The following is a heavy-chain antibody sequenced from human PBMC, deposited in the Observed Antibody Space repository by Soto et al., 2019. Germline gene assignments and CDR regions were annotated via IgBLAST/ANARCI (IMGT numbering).Heavy chain of an antibody. CDR3: ARGPCGDYVLLGDFED. CDR1: GFTFSDYG. Sequence: GGSLRLSCAASGFTFSDYGMYWVRQAPGKGLEWVAVISYDESETYYVDSVKGRFTISRDNSRNTLYLQMHSLRDEDTAMYYGARGPCGDYVLLGDFEDWGQGTQVTVSS. J-gene: IGHJ4*02. D-gene: IGHD4-17*01. V-gene: IGHV3-30*03. CDR2: ISYDESET.